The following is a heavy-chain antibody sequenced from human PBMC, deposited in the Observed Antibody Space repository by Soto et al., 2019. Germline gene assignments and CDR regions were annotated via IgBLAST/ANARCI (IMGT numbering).Heavy chain of an antibody. CDR2: ISGSGATT. J-gene: IGHJ4*02. CDR3: TNGGIPRRYNIPKVDFDY. Sequence: EVHLLESGGDLVQRGGSLRLSCAASGFIFSNYAMSWVRQAPGKGLEWVSAISGSGATTYYPDSVKGRFTISRDNSKNTLYLQMNSLRAEDTAVYYCTNGGIPRRYNIPKVDFDYWGQGSLVTVSS. D-gene: IGHD1-1*01. CDR1: GFIFSNYA. V-gene: IGHV3-23*01.